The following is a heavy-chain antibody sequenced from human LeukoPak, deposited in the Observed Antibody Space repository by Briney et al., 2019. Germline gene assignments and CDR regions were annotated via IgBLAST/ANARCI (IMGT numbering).Heavy chain of an antibody. CDR1: GGSFSPYL. J-gene: IGHJ4*02. CDR2: IHYRGIT. D-gene: IGHD1-14*01. Sequence: SETLSLTCSVSGGSFSPYLWSWIRQSPGKRLEWIGYIHYRGITNYNPSLKSRVSISLDTSKNQFSLKLSSVTAADTAVYYCARKSQHTGIDYWGQGTLVTVSS. CDR3: ARKSQHTGIDY. V-gene: IGHV4-59*01.